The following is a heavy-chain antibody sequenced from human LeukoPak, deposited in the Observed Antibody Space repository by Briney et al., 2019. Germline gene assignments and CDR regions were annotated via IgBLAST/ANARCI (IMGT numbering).Heavy chain of an antibody. CDR1: GYTFTSYG. J-gene: IGHJ4*02. D-gene: IGHD6-19*01. Sequence: ALVKVSCKASGYTFTSYGISWVRQAPGQGLEWMGWISAYNGNTNYAQKLQGRVTMTTDTSTSTAYMELRSLRSDDTAVYYCARDNTGIAVAGTIDYWGQGTLVTVSS. CDR2: ISAYNGNT. CDR3: ARDNTGIAVAGTIDY. V-gene: IGHV1-18*01.